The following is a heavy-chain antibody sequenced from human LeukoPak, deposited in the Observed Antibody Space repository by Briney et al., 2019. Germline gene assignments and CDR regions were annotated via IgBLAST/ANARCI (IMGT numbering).Heavy chain of an antibody. J-gene: IGHJ4*02. CDR2: VTASGSTA. CDR3: ARALFRLYSSSRRVDS. Sequence: GGSLRLSCSASGFSFSTYAMNWVRQAPGKGPEWVSAVTASGSTAYYADSVKGRFTTSRDNAKNSLSLQMNSLRAEDTAVYYCARALFRLYSSSRRVDSWGQGTLVTVSS. CDR1: GFSFSTYA. V-gene: IGHV3-23*01. D-gene: IGHD6-13*01.